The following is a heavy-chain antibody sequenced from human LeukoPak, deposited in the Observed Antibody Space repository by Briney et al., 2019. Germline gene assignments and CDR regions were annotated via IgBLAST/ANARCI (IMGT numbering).Heavy chain of an antibody. CDR1: GFTFSNNW. V-gene: IGHV3-74*01. CDR2: INSDGSTT. CDR3: ARGYIYGYDC. J-gene: IGHJ4*02. D-gene: IGHD5-18*01. Sequence: GGSLRLSCAASGFTFSNNWMHWVRQAPGKGLVRVSRINSDGSTTTYADSVKGRFTISRDNAKNTLYLQMNSLRAEDTAVYYCARGYIYGYDCWGQGALVTVSS.